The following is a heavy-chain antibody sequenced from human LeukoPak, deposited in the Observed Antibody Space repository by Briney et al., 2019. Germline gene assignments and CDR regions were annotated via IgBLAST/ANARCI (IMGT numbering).Heavy chain of an antibody. J-gene: IGHJ3*02. CDR2: ISAYNGNT. CDR1: GYTFTSYG. V-gene: IGHV1-18*01. Sequence: ASVKVCCKASGYTFTSYGISWVRQAPGQGLEWMGWISAYNGNTNYAQKLQGRVTMTTGTSTSTAYMELRSLRSDDTAVYYCARYCSGGSCYSENAFDIWGQGTMVTVSS. D-gene: IGHD2-15*01. CDR3: ARYCSGGSCYSENAFDI.